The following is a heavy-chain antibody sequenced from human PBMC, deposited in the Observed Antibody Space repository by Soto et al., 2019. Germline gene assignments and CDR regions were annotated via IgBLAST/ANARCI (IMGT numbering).Heavy chain of an antibody. Sequence: PSETLSLTCAVYGGSFSGYYWSWIRQPPGKGLEWIGEINHSGSTNYNPSLKSRVTISVDTSKNQFSLKLSSVTAADTAVYYCARGYYDFWSGYQPPDYWGQGTLVTVSS. D-gene: IGHD3-3*01. CDR2: INHSGST. J-gene: IGHJ4*02. CDR1: GGSFSGYY. V-gene: IGHV4-34*01. CDR3: ARGYYDFWSGYQPPDY.